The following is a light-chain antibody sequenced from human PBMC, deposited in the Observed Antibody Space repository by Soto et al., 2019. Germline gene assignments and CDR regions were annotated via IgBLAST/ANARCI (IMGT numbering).Light chain of an antibody. CDR1: SSDVDGYNY. V-gene: IGLV2-14*01. CDR3: ASYTSSSTHVV. CDR2: DVS. J-gene: IGLJ2*01. Sequence: QAVLTQPASVSGSPGQSITISCTGTSSDVDGYNYVSWYQQHPGKAPKLMIYDVSNRPSGVSNRFSASKSGNTASLTISGLQAEDEADYYCASYTSSSTHVVFGGGTKVTVL.